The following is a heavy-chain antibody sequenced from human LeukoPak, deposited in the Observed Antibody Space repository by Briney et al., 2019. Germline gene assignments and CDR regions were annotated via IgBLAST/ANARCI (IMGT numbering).Heavy chain of an antibody. D-gene: IGHD1-26*01. Sequence: SETLSLTCGVSGDSTSSDGHSWSWIRQPPGKGLEWVGYIYNSGAAYHNPSLKGRLALSVATSNNQFSLRLMPVTAASTAVVDCVRGVAAESFYLDRWGQGALVTVSA. CDR3: VRGVAAESFYLDR. V-gene: IGHV4-30-4*07. CDR1: GDSTSSDGHS. CDR2: IYNSGAA. J-gene: IGHJ4*02.